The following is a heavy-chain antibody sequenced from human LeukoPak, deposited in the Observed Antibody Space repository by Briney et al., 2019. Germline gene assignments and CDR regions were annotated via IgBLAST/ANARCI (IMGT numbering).Heavy chain of an antibody. CDR3: ARAGVGATTAFDY. CDR2: IIPILGIA. J-gene: IGHJ4*02. CDR1: GGTFSSYA. D-gene: IGHD1-26*01. Sequence: SVKVSCKASGGTFSSYAISWVRQAPGQGLEWMGRIIPILGIANYAQKFQGRVTITADKSTSTAYMELSSLRSEDTAVYYCARAGVGATTAFDYWGQGTLVTVSS. V-gene: IGHV1-69*04.